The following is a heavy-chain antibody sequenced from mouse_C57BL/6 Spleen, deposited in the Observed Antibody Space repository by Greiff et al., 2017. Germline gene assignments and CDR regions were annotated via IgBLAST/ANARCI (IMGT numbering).Heavy chain of an antibody. CDR3: AREGNYYGPDMDY. D-gene: IGHD1-2*01. Sequence: QVQLQQPGAELVKPGASVKLSCKASGYTFTSYWMHWVKQRPGQGLEWIGMIHPNSGSTNYNEKFKSKATLTVDKSSSTAYMQLSSLTSEDSAVYYCAREGNYYGPDMDYWGQGTSVTVSS. V-gene: IGHV1-64*01. CDR2: IHPNSGST. J-gene: IGHJ4*01. CDR1: GYTFTSYW.